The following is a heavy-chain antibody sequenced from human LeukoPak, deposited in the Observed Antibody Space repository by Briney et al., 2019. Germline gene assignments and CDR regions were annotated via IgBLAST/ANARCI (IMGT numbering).Heavy chain of an antibody. D-gene: IGHD6-19*01. Sequence: GGSLRLSCAASGFIFSSYWMSWVRQAPGKGLEWVANIKQDGNEKYYVDSVKGRFTISRDNAKNSLFLQMNSLRAEDTAVYYCAREPSNTSGWYANDYWGQGTLVTVSS. V-gene: IGHV3-7*01. CDR3: AREPSNTSGWYANDY. J-gene: IGHJ4*02. CDR2: IKQDGNEK. CDR1: GFIFSSYW.